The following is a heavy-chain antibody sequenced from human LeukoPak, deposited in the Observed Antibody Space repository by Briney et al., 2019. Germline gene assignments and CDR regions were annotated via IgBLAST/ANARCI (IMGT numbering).Heavy chain of an antibody. J-gene: IGHJ4*02. CDR2: ISGSGVST. CDR3: AKKTSGGSPLRTFFDY. Sequence: SGGSLRLPCRASGFTFSNYAMSWVRQAPGKGLEWVSTISGSGVSTYYADSFKGRFTISRDNSNNTLYLQMNSLRAEDTAIYYCAKKTSGGSPLRTFFDYWGQRTLVTVSS. D-gene: IGHD2-15*01. CDR1: GFTFSNYA. V-gene: IGHV3-23*01.